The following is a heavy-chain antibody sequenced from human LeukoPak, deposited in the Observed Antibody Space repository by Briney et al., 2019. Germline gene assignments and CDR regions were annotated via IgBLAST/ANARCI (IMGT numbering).Heavy chain of an antibody. J-gene: IGHJ4*02. CDR3: ARIGGAHNFDY. V-gene: IGHV1-2*06. D-gene: IGHD3-16*01. Sequence: ASVKVSCKASGYTFTAYYMHWVRQAPGQGLEWMGRINPNTGGTNYAQKFQGRVTMTGDTSISTAYMELSRLTSGDTAVYYCARIGGAHNFDYWGQGTLVTVSS. CDR1: GYTFTAYY. CDR2: INPNTGGT.